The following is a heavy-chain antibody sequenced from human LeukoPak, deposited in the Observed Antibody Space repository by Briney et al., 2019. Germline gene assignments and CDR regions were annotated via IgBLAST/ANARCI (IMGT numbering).Heavy chain of an antibody. CDR3: ARDLYLRGLYYMDV. Sequence: SETLSLTCTVSGSYISSGGYYWSWIRQHPGKGLEWFGYIYYSGSTYYNPSLKSRVTISVDTSKNQFSLKLSSVTAADTAVYYCARDLYLRGLYYMDVWGKGTTVTVSS. J-gene: IGHJ6*03. V-gene: IGHV4-31*03. D-gene: IGHD2-8*01. CDR2: IYYSGST. CDR1: GSYISSGGYY.